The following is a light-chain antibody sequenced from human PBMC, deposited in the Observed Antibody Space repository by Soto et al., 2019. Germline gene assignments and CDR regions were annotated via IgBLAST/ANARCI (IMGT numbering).Light chain of an antibody. CDR3: QQYDDPFT. V-gene: IGKV1-33*01. J-gene: IGKJ4*01. Sequence: DTQMTQSPSSLSASVGDTVTITCQASRDIADSLNWYQQRAGQAPKLLIYDASNLQSGVPARFSGSGTGTSFILTISSLQPDDFGTYYCQQYDDPFTFGGGTKMEIK. CDR1: RDIADS. CDR2: DAS.